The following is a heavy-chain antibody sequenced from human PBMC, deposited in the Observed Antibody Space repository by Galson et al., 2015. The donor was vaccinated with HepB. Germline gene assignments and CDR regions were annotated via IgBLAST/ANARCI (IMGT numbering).Heavy chain of an antibody. CDR1: GYSFTGYW. CDR2: IDPSDSYT. Sequence: QSGAAVKKPGESLRISCQGSGYSFTGYWISWVRQMPGKGLEWMGGIDPSDSYTYYSPSFQGHVTLSADKSISTAYLQWSSLQASDTAMYYCARQREGYYYSGGDYWGQGTLVTVSS. D-gene: IGHD3-22*01. V-gene: IGHV5-10-1*01. CDR3: ARQREGYYYSGGDY. J-gene: IGHJ4*02.